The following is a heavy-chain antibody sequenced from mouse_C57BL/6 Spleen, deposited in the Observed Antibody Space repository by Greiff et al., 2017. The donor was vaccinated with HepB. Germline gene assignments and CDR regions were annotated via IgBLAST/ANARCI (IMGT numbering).Heavy chain of an antibody. CDR1: GYTFTSYW. CDR3: ARMEGWLLRYYAMDY. Sequence: QVQLQQPGAELVKPGASVKMSCKASGYTFTSYWITWVKQRPGQGLEWIGDIYPGSGSTNYNEKFKSKATLTVDTSSSTAYLQLSSLTSEDSAVYYWARMEGWLLRYYAMDYWGQGTSVTVSS. D-gene: IGHD2-3*01. V-gene: IGHV1-55*01. J-gene: IGHJ4*01. CDR2: IYPGSGST.